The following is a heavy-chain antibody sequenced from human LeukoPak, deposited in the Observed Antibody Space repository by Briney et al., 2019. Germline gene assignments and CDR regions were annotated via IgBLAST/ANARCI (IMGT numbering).Heavy chain of an antibody. CDR3: AKRSLYYYYGMDV. CDR1: GFTFSSYS. CDR2: ISSSSSYI. D-gene: IGHD2/OR15-2a*01. V-gene: IGHV3-21*01. Sequence: GGSLRLSCAASGFTFSSYSMNWVRQAPGKGLEWVSSISSSSSYIYYADSVKGRFTISRDNAKNSLYLQMNSLRAEDTAVYYCAKRSLYYYYGMDVWGQGTTVTVSS. J-gene: IGHJ6*02.